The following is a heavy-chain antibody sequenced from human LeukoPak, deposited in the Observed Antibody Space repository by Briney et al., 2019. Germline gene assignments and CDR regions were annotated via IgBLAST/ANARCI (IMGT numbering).Heavy chain of an antibody. CDR1: GGPMSSYY. CDR2: MYTSGST. CDR3: ATYDQQLAFDN. Sequence: SETLSLTCTVSGGPMSSYYWTWIRQPAGKGLEWIGRMYTSGSTNYNPSLKSRVTMSIDTSKKQFSLRLHSVTAADTAVYYCATYDQQLAFDNWGQGTLVTISS. J-gene: IGHJ4*02. D-gene: IGHD6-13*01. V-gene: IGHV4-4*07.